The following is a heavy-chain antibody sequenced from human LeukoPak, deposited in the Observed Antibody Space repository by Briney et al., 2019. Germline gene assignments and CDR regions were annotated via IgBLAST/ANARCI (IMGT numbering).Heavy chain of an antibody. CDR2: ISGSGGST. V-gene: IGHV3-23*01. Sequence: GGSLRLSCAASGFTFSSYAMSWVRQAPGKGLEWVSAISGSGGSTYYADSVKGRFTISRDNSKNTLYLQMNSLRPEDTAVYYCAKAATTPIHYYYYYYMDVWGKGTTVTVSS. D-gene: IGHD4-17*01. J-gene: IGHJ6*03. CDR1: GFTFSSYA. CDR3: AKAATTPIHYYYYYYMDV.